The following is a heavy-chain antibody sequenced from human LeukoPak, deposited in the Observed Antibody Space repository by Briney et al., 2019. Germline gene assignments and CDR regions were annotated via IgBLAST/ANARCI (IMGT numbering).Heavy chain of an antibody. CDR2: ISSNGGST. Sequence: GGSLRLSCSASGFTFSRYVMHWVRQAPGKGLEYVSAISSNGGSTYYADSVKGRFTISRDNSKNTLYLQMSSLRADDTAVYYCVKDGSGSYYTYYFDYWGQGTLVTVSS. CDR1: GFTFSRYV. V-gene: IGHV3-64D*06. D-gene: IGHD3-10*01. CDR3: VKDGSGSYYTYYFDY. J-gene: IGHJ4*02.